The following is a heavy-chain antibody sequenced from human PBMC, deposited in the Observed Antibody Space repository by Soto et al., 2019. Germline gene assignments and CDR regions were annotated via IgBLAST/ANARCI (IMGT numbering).Heavy chain of an antibody. D-gene: IGHD4-17*01. CDR3: ASDMNTVNTAYFHH. V-gene: IGHV3-21*01. Sequence: PGGSLRLSCAASGFTFKTYSMNWVRQAPGKGLEWVSSISGSGNYIYYSGSVKGRFTISRDNAKNSLYLQMSSLRADDTAFYYCASDMNTVNTAYFHHWSRGTPVTVSS. CDR2: ISGSGNYI. J-gene: IGHJ1*01. CDR1: GFTFKTYS.